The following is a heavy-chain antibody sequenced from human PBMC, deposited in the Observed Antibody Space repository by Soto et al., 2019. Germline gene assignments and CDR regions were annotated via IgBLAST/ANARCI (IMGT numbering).Heavy chain of an antibody. CDR2: ISWNSSSI. CDR3: AKDRVPAAIGYYYGMDV. V-gene: IGHV3-9*01. D-gene: IGHD2-2*02. CDR1: GFTFDDYA. Sequence: GGSLRLSFAASGFTFDDYAMHWVRQAPGKGLEWVSAISWNSSSIGYADSVKGRFTISRDNAKYGLCLQMNSLRDEDTALYYCAKDRVPAAIGYYYGMDVWRQRTTVTVSS. J-gene: IGHJ6*02.